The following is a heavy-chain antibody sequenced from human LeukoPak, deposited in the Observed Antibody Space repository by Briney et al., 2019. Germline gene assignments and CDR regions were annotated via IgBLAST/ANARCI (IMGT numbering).Heavy chain of an antibody. J-gene: IGHJ4*02. V-gene: IGHV3-30*02. D-gene: IGHD2-2*02. Sequence: PGGSLRLSCAASGFTFSSYGMHCVRQAPGKGLEWVAFIRYDGSNKYYADSVKGRFTISRDNSKNTLYLQMNSLRAEDTAVYYCAKVVVVVPAAIGPFDYWGQGTLVTVSS. CDR1: GFTFSSYG. CDR2: IRYDGSNK. CDR3: AKVVVVVPAAIGPFDY.